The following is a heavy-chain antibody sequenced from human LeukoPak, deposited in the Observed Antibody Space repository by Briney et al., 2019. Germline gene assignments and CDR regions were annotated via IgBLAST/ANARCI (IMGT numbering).Heavy chain of an antibody. D-gene: IGHD1-1*01. V-gene: IGHV1-69*04. CDR2: IIPILGIA. Sequence: ASVKVSCKASGGTFSSYAISWVRQAPGQGLEWMGRIIPILGIANYAQKFQGRATITADKSTSTAYMELSSLRSEDTAVYYCARVGYLDAFDIWGQGTMVTVSS. CDR3: ARVGYLDAFDI. CDR1: GGTFSSYA. J-gene: IGHJ3*02.